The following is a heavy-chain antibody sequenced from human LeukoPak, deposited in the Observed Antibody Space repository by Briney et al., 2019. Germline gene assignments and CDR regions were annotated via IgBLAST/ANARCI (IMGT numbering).Heavy chain of an antibody. D-gene: IGHD2-2*01. J-gene: IGHJ5*02. CDR2: IYHTGST. CDR1: GGSISSGLYS. Sequence: SETLSLTCDVSGGSISSGLYSWSWIRQPLGKGLEWIGYIYHTGSTYYNPSLKSRVTISVDTSKNQFSLRLSSVTAADTAVYYCARLQYCSGTSCYWFDPWGQGALVTVSS. V-gene: IGHV4-30-2*01. CDR3: ARLQYCSGTSCYWFDP.